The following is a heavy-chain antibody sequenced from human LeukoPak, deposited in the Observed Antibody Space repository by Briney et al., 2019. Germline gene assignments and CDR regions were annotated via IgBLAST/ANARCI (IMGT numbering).Heavy chain of an antibody. V-gene: IGHV3-30-3*01. CDR1: GFTFSSYA. Sequence: PGGSLRLSCAASGFTFSSYAMHWVRQAPGKGLEWVAVISYDGSNKYYADSVKGRFTISRDNSKNTLYLQMNSLRAEDTAVYYCARDLLAGAAKDNWFDPWGQGTLVTVSS. D-gene: IGHD2-15*01. CDR3: ARDLLAGAAKDNWFDP. J-gene: IGHJ5*02. CDR2: ISYDGSNK.